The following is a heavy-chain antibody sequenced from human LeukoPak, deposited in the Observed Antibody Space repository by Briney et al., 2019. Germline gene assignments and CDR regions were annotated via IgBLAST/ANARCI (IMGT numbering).Heavy chain of an antibody. J-gene: IGHJ6*03. Sequence: GASVKVSCKASGYTFTGYYMHWVRQAPEQGLEWMGWINPNSGGTNYAQKFQGRVTMTRDTSISTAYMELSRLRSDDTAVYYCARGISIGVSYSSSSYYYYYYMDVWGKGTTVTVSS. V-gene: IGHV1-2*02. D-gene: IGHD6-6*01. CDR1: GYTFTGYY. CDR2: INPNSGGT. CDR3: ARGISIGVSYSSSSYYYYYYMDV.